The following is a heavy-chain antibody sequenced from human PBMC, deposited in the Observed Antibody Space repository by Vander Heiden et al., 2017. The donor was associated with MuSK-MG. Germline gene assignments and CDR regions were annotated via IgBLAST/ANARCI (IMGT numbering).Heavy chain of an antibody. J-gene: IGHJ5*02. V-gene: IGHV2-26*01. Sequence: QVTLKESGPVLVKPTEPLTLTCTVSGFSLSNARMGVSWIRQPPGKALEWLAHIFSNDEKSYSKSLKSRRTISKDTSKSQVVLTMTNMDHVDEDTYYCARIQEFWRGYTYSNWFDPWGQGNLVSVSS. CDR2: IFSNDEK. CDR1: GFSLSNARMG. CDR3: ARIQEFWRGYTYSNWFDP. D-gene: IGHD3-3*01.